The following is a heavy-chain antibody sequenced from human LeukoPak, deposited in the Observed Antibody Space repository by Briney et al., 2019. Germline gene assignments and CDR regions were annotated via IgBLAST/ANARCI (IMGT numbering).Heavy chain of an antibody. V-gene: IGHV3-21*01. CDR2: ISSGSTYI. CDR1: GFTFSSYN. Sequence: PGGSLRLSCAASGFTFSSYNMNWVRQAPGKGLEWVSFISSGSTYIHYADSVKGRFTISRDNAKNSLYLQMNSLRAEDTAVYYCARVEMATISVDYWGQGTLVTVSS. CDR3: ARVEMATISVDY. D-gene: IGHD5-24*01. J-gene: IGHJ4*02.